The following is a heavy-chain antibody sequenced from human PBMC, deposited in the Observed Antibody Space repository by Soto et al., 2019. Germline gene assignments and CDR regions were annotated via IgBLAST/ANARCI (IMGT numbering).Heavy chain of an antibody. CDR3: ARAGVRGVIPYYYGMDV. D-gene: IGHD3-10*02. V-gene: IGHV1-69*12. Sequence: QVQLVQSGAEVKKPGSSVKVSCKASGGTFSSYAISWVRQAPGQGLEWMGGIIPIFGTANYAQKFQGRVTIPAXXAXSXXYMELSSLRSEDTAVYYCARAGVRGVIPYYYGMDVWGQGTTVTVSS. CDR2: IIPIFGTA. CDR1: GGTFSSYA. J-gene: IGHJ6*02.